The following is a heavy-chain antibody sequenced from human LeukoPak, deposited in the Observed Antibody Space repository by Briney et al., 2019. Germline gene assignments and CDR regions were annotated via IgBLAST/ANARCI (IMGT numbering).Heavy chain of an antibody. CDR1: GGSISSYY. Sequence: SETLSLTCTVSGGSISSYYWSWIRQPPGKGLEWIGYIYYSGSTNYNPSLKSRVTISVDTSKNQFSLKLSSVTAADTAVYYCARVREDDMLQGYALDYW. CDR2: IYYSGST. J-gene: IGHJ4*01. CDR3: ARVREDDMLQGYALDY. V-gene: IGHV4-59*01. D-gene: IGHD3-16*01.